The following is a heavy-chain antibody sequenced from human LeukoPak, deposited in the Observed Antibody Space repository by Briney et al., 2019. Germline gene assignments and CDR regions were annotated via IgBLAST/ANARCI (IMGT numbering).Heavy chain of an antibody. CDR1: GGTFSSYA. Sequence: ASVKVSCKASGGTFSSYAISWVRQAPGQGLEWMGGIIPIFGTANYAQKFQGRVTITADESTSTAYMELSSLRSEDTAVYYCARAGSLLLWFGESPPDAFDIWGQGTMVTVSS. V-gene: IGHV1-69*13. CDR2: IIPIFGTA. D-gene: IGHD3-10*01. J-gene: IGHJ3*02. CDR3: ARAGSLLLWFGESPPDAFDI.